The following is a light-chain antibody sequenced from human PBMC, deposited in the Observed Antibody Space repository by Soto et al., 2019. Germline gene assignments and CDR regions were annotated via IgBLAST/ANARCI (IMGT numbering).Light chain of an antibody. CDR2: DVS. CDR3: QHRSGWPPWT. Sequence: EIVLTQSPATLSLSPGERPTLSCRASQSVSTYLAWYQQKPGQAPRLLIYDVSDRSTGIPARFSGSGSGTNFTLTISGLEPEDFAVYYCQHRSGWPPWTFGQGTKVQI. CDR1: QSVSTY. V-gene: IGKV3-11*01. J-gene: IGKJ1*01.